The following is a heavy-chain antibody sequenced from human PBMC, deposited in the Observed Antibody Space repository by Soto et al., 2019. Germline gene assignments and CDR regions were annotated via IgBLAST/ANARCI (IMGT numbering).Heavy chain of an antibody. CDR1: GGSISSYY. CDR2: IYYSGST. CDR3: ARIGGEQLVETNWFDP. Sequence: QVQLQESGPGLVKPSETLSLTCTVSGGSISSYYWSWIRQPPGKGLEWIGYIYYSGSTNYNPSLKSRVTLSVDTSKNQFSLKLSSVTAADTAVYYCARIGGEQLVETNWFDPWGQGTLVTVSS. V-gene: IGHV4-59*01. D-gene: IGHD6-6*01. J-gene: IGHJ5*02.